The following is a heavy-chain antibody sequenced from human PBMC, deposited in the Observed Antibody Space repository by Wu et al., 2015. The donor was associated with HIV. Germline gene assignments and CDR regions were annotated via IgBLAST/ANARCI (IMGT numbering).Heavy chain of an antibody. CDR1: GYTFSAYY. D-gene: IGHD2-21*02. CDR3: ATGTAFHY. CDR2: ILPSSGET. J-gene: IGHJ4*02. V-gene: IGHV1-2*02. Sequence: QVQLVQSGGEVKKPGASVKVSCKASGYTFSAYYMHWVRQAPGQGLEYLGWILPSSGETRYAQNFQGRVTMTSDTSINTAYMELNRVTPDDTAVYYCATGTAFHYWGQGTLVTVSS.